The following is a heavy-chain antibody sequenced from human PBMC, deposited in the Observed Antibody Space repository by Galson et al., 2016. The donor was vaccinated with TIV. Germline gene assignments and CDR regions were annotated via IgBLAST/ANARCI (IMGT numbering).Heavy chain of an antibody. V-gene: IGHV2-70*11. CDR2: IDWDDDK. Sequence: PALVKPTQTLTLTCTFSGFSLTTDGMCVNWIRQPPGKALEWLARIDWDDDKSYSPSLKTRLTISKDPSKNQVVLTMTNVDPVDTATYYCARISGYYDSSGHYIPRSFDYWGQGSLVTVAS. D-gene: IGHD3-22*01. CDR3: ARISGYYDSSGHYIPRSFDY. J-gene: IGHJ4*02. CDR1: GFSLTTDGMC.